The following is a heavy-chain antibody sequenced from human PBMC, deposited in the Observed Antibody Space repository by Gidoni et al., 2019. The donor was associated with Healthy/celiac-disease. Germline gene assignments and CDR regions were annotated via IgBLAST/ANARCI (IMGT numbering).Heavy chain of an antibody. CDR2: INHSGST. D-gene: IGHD3-16*02. CDR1: GGSFSGYY. CDR3: ARRRGDYVWGSYRPTPGAFDI. V-gene: IGHV4-34*01. J-gene: IGHJ3*02. Sequence: QVQLQQWGAGLLKPSETLSLTCAVYGGSFSGYYWRWIRQPPGKGLEWIGEINHSGSTNYNPSLKSRVTISVDTSKNQFSLKLSSVTAADTAVYYCARRRGDYVWGSYRPTPGAFDIWGQGTMVTVSS.